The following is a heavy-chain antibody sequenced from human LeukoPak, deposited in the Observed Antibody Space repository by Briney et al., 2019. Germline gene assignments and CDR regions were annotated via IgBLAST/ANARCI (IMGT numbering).Heavy chain of an antibody. CDR3: ARDRTDYDAFDI. V-gene: IGHV4-31*03. Sequence: PSETLSLTCTVSGGSISSGGYYWSWIRQHPGKGLEWIGYIYYSGSTYYNPSLKSRVTISVDTSKNQFSLKLSSVTAADTAVYYCARDRTDYDAFDIWGQGTMVTVSS. J-gene: IGHJ3*02. CDR1: GGSISSGGYY. D-gene: IGHD1-1*01. CDR2: IYYSGST.